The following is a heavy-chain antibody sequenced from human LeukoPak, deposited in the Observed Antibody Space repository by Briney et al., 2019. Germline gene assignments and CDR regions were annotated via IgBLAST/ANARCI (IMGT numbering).Heavy chain of an antibody. CDR1: GFPFSRDS. J-gene: IGHJ4*02. Sequence: GGSLRLSCAASGFPFSRDSMHWVRQSPGKGLVWLSRISPDGSTTNYADSVKGRFAISRGNVKNTLYLQMNSLRDEDTAVYYCAKSGYYSIFDYWGQGTLVTVSS. D-gene: IGHD3-22*01. CDR2: ISPDGSTT. CDR3: AKSGYYSIFDY. V-gene: IGHV3-74*01.